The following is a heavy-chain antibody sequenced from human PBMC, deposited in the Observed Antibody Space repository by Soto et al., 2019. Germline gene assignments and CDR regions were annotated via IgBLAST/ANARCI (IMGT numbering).Heavy chain of an antibody. V-gene: IGHV1-2*02. J-gene: IGHJ6*04. CDR3: ATEVSKGEYGLDV. CDR2: INPNSGGT. CDR1: GYSFTGYY. D-gene: IGHD3-16*01. Sequence: ASVKVSCKASGYSFTGYYMHWVRQAPGQGLEWMGWINPNSGGTHYAQKFQGRVTMTRDTSISTAYMELSRLTSDDTAMYYCATEVSKGEYGLDVGGKGTTVTVPS.